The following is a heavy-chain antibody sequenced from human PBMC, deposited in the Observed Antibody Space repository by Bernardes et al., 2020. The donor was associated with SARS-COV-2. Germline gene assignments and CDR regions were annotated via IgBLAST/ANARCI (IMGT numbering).Heavy chain of an antibody. J-gene: IGHJ3*02. D-gene: IGHD3-10*01. Sequence: SETLSLTRAVYGGSFSGYYWSWIRQPPGKGLEWIGEINHSGSTNYNPSLKSRVTISVDTSKNQFSLKLSSVTAADTAVYYCARGLSSRITMVRGVAFDIWGLGTMVTVSS. CDR3: ARGLSSRITMVRGVAFDI. CDR1: GGSFSGYY. CDR2: INHSGST. V-gene: IGHV4-34*01.